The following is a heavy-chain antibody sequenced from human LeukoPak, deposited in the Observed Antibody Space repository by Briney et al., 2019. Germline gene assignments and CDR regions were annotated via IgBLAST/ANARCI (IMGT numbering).Heavy chain of an antibody. CDR1: GFTFGDYA. CDR2: IRSKAYGGTT. CDR3: VGPQYGDGAPHFFDY. D-gene: IGHD4-17*01. Sequence: GGSLRLSCTASGFTFGDYAMSWFRQAPGKGLEWVGFIRSKAYGGTTEYAASVKGRFTISRDDSKSIAYLQMNSLKTEDTAVYYCVGPQYGDGAPHFFDYWGQGTLVTVSS. V-gene: IGHV3-49*03. J-gene: IGHJ4*02.